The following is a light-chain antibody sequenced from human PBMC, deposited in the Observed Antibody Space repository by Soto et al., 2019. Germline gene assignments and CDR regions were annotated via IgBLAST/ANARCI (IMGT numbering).Light chain of an antibody. CDR2: GAS. V-gene: IGKV3-15*01. J-gene: IGKJ1*01. CDR1: QSVSSN. Sequence: EIVMTHAPSTLSLSPVERATVSCRASQSVSSNLAWYQQKPGQAPRLLIYGASTRATGIPARFSGSGSGTEFTLTISSLQSEDFAVYYCQQYNNWPPTWTFGQGTKVDIK. CDR3: QQYNNWPPTWT.